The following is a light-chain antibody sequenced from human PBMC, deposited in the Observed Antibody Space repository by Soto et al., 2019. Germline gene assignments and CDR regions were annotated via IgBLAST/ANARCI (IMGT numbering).Light chain of an antibody. J-gene: IGKJ4*01. V-gene: IGKV1-5*01. CDR3: QQYESYSLT. Sequence: DIQMTQSPSTLSASVGDSLTITCRASHSIRDCLAWYQQKPGKAPRLLIYDVFNLESGVPSRVSGSGSGTEITLTISSLRPDDFATYYCQQYESYSLTFGGGTRVDIK. CDR1: HSIRDC. CDR2: DVF.